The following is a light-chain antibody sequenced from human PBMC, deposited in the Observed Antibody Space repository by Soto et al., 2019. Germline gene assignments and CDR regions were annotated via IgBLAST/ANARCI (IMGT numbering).Light chain of an antibody. CDR3: QQLDRYPYI. J-gene: IGKJ4*01. CDR2: SAS. Sequence: DIQLTQSPSFLSASVGDRVTITCRASLDIRGYLAWYQQKPGRVPRLLIYSASTLQSVFPSRFSGSGSGTEFTLKISILQPEDFASYCCQQLDRYPYIFGGGAKVEIK. V-gene: IGKV1-9*01. CDR1: LDIRGY.